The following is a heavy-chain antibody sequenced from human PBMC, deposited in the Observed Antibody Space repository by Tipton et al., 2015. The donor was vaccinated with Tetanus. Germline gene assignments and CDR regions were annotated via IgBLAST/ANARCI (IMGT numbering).Heavy chain of an antibody. CDR2: IYPDDSDT. CDR1: GYRFTDYW. V-gene: IGHV5-51*01. D-gene: IGHD3-16*01. J-gene: IGHJ6*03. Sequence: SLRLSCKGSGYRFTDYWIGWVRQMPGKGLEWMGIIYPDDSDTKYSPSFQGQVTISVDKSINTAYLQWSSLKASDTAMYFCARLGRQGGALRKLYYYYFLDVWGKGTTVTVSS. CDR3: ARLGRQGGALRKLYYYYFLDV.